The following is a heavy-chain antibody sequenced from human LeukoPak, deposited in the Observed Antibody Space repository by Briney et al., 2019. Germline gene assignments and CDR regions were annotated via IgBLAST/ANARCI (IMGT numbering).Heavy chain of an antibody. Sequence: GASVKVSCKASGYTFSDLYIHWVRQAPGQGLEWMGWINPDGGGTEFEQKFQDRATVTRDTSTSTAFLEISRLTFDDTAVYYCARPPTREAEGFDIWGQGTMVIVSS. CDR3: ARPPTREAEGFDI. J-gene: IGHJ3*02. V-gene: IGHV1-2*02. CDR1: GYTFSDLY. D-gene: IGHD6-19*01. CDR2: INPDGGGT.